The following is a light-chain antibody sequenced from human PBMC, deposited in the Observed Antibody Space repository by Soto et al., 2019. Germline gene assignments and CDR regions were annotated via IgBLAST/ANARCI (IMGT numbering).Light chain of an antibody. V-gene: IGLV2-14*01. CDR1: SIDVGGYNY. CDR3: SSYTSSSTLVV. J-gene: IGLJ2*01. Sequence: QSALTQPASVSGSPGQSITISCTGTSIDVGGYNYVSWYQQHPGKAPNLMIYDVSNRPSGVSNRFSGSKSGNTASLTISGLQAEDEADYYCSSYTSSSTLVVFGGGTKLTVL. CDR2: DVS.